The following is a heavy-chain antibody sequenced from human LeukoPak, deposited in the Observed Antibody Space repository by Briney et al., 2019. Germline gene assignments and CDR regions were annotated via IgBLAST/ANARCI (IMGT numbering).Heavy chain of an antibody. V-gene: IGHV1-2*02. Sequence: ASVTVSCKSSGYTFTGYYMHWVRQAPGQGLEWVGWINPNSGGTNYAQKFQGRVTMTRDTSISTAYMELSRQRSDDTAVYYCARVVNYYYDEYDAFDIWGQGTVVTVSS. D-gene: IGHD3-22*01. J-gene: IGHJ3*02. CDR1: GYTFTGYY. CDR2: INPNSGGT. CDR3: ARVVNYYYDEYDAFDI.